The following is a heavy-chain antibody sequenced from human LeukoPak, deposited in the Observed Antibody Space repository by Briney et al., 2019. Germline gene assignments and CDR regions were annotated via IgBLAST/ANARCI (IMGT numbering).Heavy chain of an antibody. D-gene: IGHD4-17*01. Sequence: PSETLSLTCTVSGGSISSYYWSWIRQPPGKGLEWIGYIYYSGSTNYNPSLKSRVTISIDTSKNQFSLKLNSVTAADTAVYYRASFPYDDYGDYYFDYWGQGTLVTVSS. CDR2: IYYSGST. V-gene: IGHV4-59*01. J-gene: IGHJ4*02. CDR1: GGSISSYY. CDR3: ASFPYDDYGDYYFDY.